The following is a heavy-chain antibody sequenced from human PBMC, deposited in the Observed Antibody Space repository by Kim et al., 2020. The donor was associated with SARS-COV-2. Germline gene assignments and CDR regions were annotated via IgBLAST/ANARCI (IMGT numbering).Heavy chain of an antibody. J-gene: IGHJ4*02. CDR1: GGSISSSSYY. V-gene: IGHV4-39*01. Sequence: SETLSLTCTVSGGSISSSSYYWGWIRQPPGKGLEWIGSIYYSGSTYYNPSLKSRVTISVDTSKNQFSLKLSSVTAADTAVYYCASRDTAMVIGYWGQGTLVTVSS. CDR3: ASRDTAMVIGY. D-gene: IGHD5-18*01. CDR2: IYYSGST.